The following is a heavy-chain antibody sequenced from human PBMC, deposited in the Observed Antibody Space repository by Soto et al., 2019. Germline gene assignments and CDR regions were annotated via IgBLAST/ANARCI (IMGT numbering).Heavy chain of an antibody. D-gene: IGHD6-13*01. CDR2: ISYDGRNK. V-gene: IGHV3-30*01. CDR3: ARECYEYSSSWYYYYGMDV. J-gene: IGHJ6*02. Sequence: GGSLRLSCAASGFTFSSYAMHWVRQAPGKGLEWVAVISYDGRNKYYADFVKGRFTISRDNSKNTLYLQMNILRAEDTAVYYFARECYEYSSSWYYYYGMDVWGQGTTVTVSS. CDR1: GFTFSSYA.